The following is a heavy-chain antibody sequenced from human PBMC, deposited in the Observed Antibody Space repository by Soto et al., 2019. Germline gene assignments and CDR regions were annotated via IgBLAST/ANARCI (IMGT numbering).Heavy chain of an antibody. CDR2: IYHSGST. J-gene: IGHJ3*02. D-gene: IGHD3-10*01. V-gene: IGHV4-38-2*01. Sequence: SSETLSLTRAVSGYSISSGYYWGWIRQPPGKGLEWIESIYHSGSTYYNPSLKSRVTISVDTSKNQFSLKLSSVTAADTAVYYCARASGYYGSGSYWAFDIWGQGTMVTVSS. CDR3: ARASGYYGSGSYWAFDI. CDR1: GYSISSGYY.